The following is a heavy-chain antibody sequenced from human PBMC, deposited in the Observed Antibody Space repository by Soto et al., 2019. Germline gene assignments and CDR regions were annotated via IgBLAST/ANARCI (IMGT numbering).Heavy chain of an antibody. CDR2: MNPNSGNT. V-gene: IGHV1-8*01. D-gene: IGHD4-17*01. CDR1: GYTFTSYD. CDR3: ARGPYDYGDYGQSYYYYYMDV. Sequence: QVQLVQSGAEVKKPGASVKVSCKASGYTFTSYDINWVRQATGQGLEWMGWMNPNSGNTGYAQKFQGRVTMTRNTSITRAYMELSSLRSEDTAVYYCARGPYDYGDYGQSYYYYYMDVWGKGTTVTVFS. J-gene: IGHJ6*03.